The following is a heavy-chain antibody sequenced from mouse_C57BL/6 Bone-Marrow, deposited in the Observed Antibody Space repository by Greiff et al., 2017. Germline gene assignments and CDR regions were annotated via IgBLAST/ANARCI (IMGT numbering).Heavy chain of an antibody. CDR3: ARFYGKYLYFGY. Sequence: VQLQESGAELVKPGASVKISCKASGYAFSSSWMNWVKQRPGKGLEWIGRIYPGDGDTNYNGKFKGKATLTADKSSSTAYMQLSSLTSEDSAVYFCARFYGKYLYFGYRGQGTTVSVS. D-gene: IGHD2-1*01. CDR2: IYPGDGDT. CDR1: GYAFSSSW. V-gene: IGHV1-82*01. J-gene: IGHJ2*01.